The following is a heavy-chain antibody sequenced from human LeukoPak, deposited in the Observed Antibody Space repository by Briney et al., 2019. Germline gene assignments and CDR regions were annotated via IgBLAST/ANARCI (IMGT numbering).Heavy chain of an antibody. CDR3: ARGPPLERCDY. D-gene: IGHD4-17*01. CDR1: GYTLTELS. J-gene: IGHJ4*02. Sequence: ASVKVSCKVSGYTLTELSMHWVRQAPGKGLEWMGGFDPEDGETIYAQKFQGRVTITTDKSTSTAYMELSSLRSEDTAVYYCARGPPLERCDYWGQGTLVTVSS. CDR2: FDPEDGET. V-gene: IGHV1-24*01.